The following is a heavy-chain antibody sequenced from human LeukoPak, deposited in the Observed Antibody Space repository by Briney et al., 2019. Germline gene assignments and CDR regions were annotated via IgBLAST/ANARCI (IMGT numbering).Heavy chain of an antibody. J-gene: IGHJ3*02. Sequence: GGSLRLSCAAPGFTFSSYSMTWVRQAPGKGLEWVSSISSSSSYIYYADSVKGRFTISRDNAKNSLYLQMNSLRAEDTAVYYCARTELRPNAFDIWGQGTMVTVSS. CDR2: ISSSSSYI. CDR3: ARTELRPNAFDI. V-gene: IGHV3-21*01. D-gene: IGHD3-16*01. CDR1: GFTFSSYS.